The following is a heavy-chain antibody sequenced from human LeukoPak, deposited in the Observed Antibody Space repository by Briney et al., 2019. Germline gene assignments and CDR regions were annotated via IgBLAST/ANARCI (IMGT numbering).Heavy chain of an antibody. CDR3: AREPTGRYYFDY. CDR1: GFTFSSYA. CDR2: ISGSGGST. J-gene: IGHJ4*02. Sequence: GGSLRLSCAASGFTFSSYAMSWVRQAPGKGLEWVSAISGSGGSTYYADSVKGRFTISRDNSKNTLYLQMNSLRVEDTAVYYCAREPTGRYYFDYWGQGTLVTVSS. V-gene: IGHV3-23*01. D-gene: IGHD1-1*01.